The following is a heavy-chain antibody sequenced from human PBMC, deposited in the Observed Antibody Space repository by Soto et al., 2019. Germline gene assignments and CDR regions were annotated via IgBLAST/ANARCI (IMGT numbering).Heavy chain of an antibody. Sequence: QVQLVQSGAEVKKPGASVKVSCKASGYTFTSYGISWVRQAPGQGLEWMGWISAYNGNTNYAQKVQGKVTMTTHTSTSRAYMWLRSLRSDETAVYYCARVNSPLLYYNYYYGMDVWRQGTTVTVSS. D-gene: IGHD1-26*01. CDR3: ARVNSPLLYYNYYYGMDV. CDR2: ISAYNGNT. J-gene: IGHJ6*02. V-gene: IGHV1-18*01. CDR1: GYTFTSYG.